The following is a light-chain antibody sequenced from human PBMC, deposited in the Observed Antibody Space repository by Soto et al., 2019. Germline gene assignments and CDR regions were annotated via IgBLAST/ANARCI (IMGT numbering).Light chain of an antibody. CDR3: QQYGSSPWT. V-gene: IGKV3-20*01. CDR2: GAS. CDR1: QTIRRNY. J-gene: IGKJ1*01. Sequence: ETVLTQSPGTLSLSPGERATLSCRASQTIRRNYLAWYRQTPGQAPSLLIYGASNRATGIADRFSGSGSGTDFTLIISRLQPEDFALYYCQQYGSSPWTFGQGTKVELK.